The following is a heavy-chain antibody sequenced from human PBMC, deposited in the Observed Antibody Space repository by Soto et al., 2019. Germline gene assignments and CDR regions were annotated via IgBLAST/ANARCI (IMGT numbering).Heavy chain of an antibody. CDR2: INPNSGGT. D-gene: IGHD3-3*01. CDR1: GYTFTGNY. V-gene: IGHV1-2*02. J-gene: IGHJ4*02. CDR3: ARTPGTIFGLAHITYYFDY. Sequence: GASVKVSCKASGYTFTGNYMHWERQAPGQGLEWMGWINPNSGGTNYAQKFQCRVTMTRDTSISTAYMELSRLRSDDTAVYYCARTPGTIFGLAHITYYFDYWGQGTLVTVSS.